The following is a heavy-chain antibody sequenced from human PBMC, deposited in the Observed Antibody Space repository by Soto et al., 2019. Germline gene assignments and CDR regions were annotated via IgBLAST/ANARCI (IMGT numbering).Heavy chain of an antibody. CDR1: GFNFSSYV. V-gene: IGHV3-33*01. CDR3: ARDGQWLPRDALSSSYYFDY. J-gene: IGHJ4*02. Sequence: QVQLVESGGGVVQPGRSLRLSCAASGFNFSSYVMHWVRQAPGKGLEWVAVIWYDGGNKYYADSVKGRFTISRDNSKNTLYLQMNSLRAEDTAVYYCARDGQWLPRDALSSSYYFDYWGQGTLVTVSS. D-gene: IGHD6-19*01. CDR2: IWYDGGNK.